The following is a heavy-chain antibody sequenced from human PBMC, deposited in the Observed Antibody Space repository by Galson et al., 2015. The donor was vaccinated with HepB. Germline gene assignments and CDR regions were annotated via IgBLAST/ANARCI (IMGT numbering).Heavy chain of an antibody. CDR2: IIQDGSEK. V-gene: IGHV3-7*03. CDR3: SRSLDY. Sequence: SLRLSCAASGFTFNNYGMFWVRQAPGKGLEWVASIIQDGSEKYYVASVKGRFTISRDNAKNSLYLQMNSLRAEDTAIYFCSRSLDYWGQGTLVTGSS. CDR1: GFTFNNYG. J-gene: IGHJ4*02.